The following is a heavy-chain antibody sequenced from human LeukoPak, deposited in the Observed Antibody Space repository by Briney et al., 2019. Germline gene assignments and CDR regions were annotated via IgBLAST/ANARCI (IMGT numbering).Heavy chain of an antibody. V-gene: IGHV4-59*01. D-gene: IGHD3-22*01. CDR2: IYYSGST. CDR3: ASSSYDSSSYSYFDY. J-gene: IGHJ4*02. Sequence: SETLSLTCTVSGGSISSYYWSWIRQPPGKGLEWIGYIYYSGSTNYNPSLKSRVTISVDTSKNQFSLKLSSVTAADTAVYYCASSSYDSSSYSYFDYWGQGTLVTVSS. CDR1: GGSISSYY.